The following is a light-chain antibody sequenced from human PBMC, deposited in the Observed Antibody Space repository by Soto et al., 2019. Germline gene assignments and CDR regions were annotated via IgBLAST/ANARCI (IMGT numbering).Light chain of an antibody. CDR1: ESLFGF. V-gene: IGKV3-15*01. CDR2: GVS. Sequence: DIVLTQSPATLSVSPGDRVTLSCRASESLFGFLAWYQQKPGQAPRLLMYGVSTRATGIPARFSGGGSATDFTLTISSLQSEDSAFCFCQSDNDWPFASGLGTRLEI. J-gene: IGKJ2*01. CDR3: QSDNDWPFA.